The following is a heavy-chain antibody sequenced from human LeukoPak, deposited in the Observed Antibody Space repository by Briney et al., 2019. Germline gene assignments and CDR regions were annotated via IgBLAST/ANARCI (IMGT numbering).Heavy chain of an antibody. J-gene: IGHJ6*03. V-gene: IGHV3-20*04. Sequence: GSLRLSCAASGFTFDDYGISWVRQAPGKGLEWVSGINWNGGSTGYADSVKGRFTISRDNAKNSLYLQMNSLRAEDTAFYYCARALSGNYGAFYYYYMDVWGKGTTVTVS. CDR1: GFTFDDYG. CDR3: ARALSGNYGAFYYYYMDV. D-gene: IGHD1-26*01. CDR2: INWNGGST.